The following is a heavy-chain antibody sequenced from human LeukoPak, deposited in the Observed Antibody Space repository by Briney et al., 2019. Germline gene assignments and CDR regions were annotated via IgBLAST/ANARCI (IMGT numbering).Heavy chain of an antibody. D-gene: IGHD1-26*01. CDR1: GFTFIHYW. V-gene: IGHV3-74*01. Sequence: PGGSLRLSCAASGFTFIHYWIHWVRHIPGKGLVWVSRINNDGSITDYADSVKGRFTISRDNAKGTAYLQMNSLRDEDTAVYFCARDPWDVWGQGTLVTVSS. CDR3: ARDPWDV. CDR2: INNDGSIT. J-gene: IGHJ4*02.